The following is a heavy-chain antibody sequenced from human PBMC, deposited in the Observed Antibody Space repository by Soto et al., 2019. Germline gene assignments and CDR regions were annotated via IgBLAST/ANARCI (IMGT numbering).Heavy chain of an antibody. CDR3: ARDGGYVYNEY. Sequence: GGSLRLSCAASGFTVSSNYMSWVRQAPGKGLEWVSVIYNSGSTYYADSVKGRFTISRDNSKNTLYLQMNSLRAGDTAVYYCARDGGYVYNEYWGQGTLVTVSS. CDR1: GFTVSSNY. V-gene: IGHV3-53*01. J-gene: IGHJ4*02. D-gene: IGHD2-2*01. CDR2: IYNSGST.